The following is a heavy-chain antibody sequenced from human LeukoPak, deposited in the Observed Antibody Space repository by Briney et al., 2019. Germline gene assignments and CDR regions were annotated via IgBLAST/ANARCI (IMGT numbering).Heavy chain of an antibody. CDR3: ARHDYSNPRVDY. D-gene: IGHD4-11*01. Sequence: SETLSLTCTVSDGSISSYYWSWIRQPPGKGLEWIGYISYSGYTNFHPSLKSRATISVAMSKNQFSLKLSSVTAADTAVYYCARHDYSNPRVDYWGQGTPVTVSS. CDR2: ISYSGYT. J-gene: IGHJ4*02. CDR1: DGSISSYY. V-gene: IGHV4-59*08.